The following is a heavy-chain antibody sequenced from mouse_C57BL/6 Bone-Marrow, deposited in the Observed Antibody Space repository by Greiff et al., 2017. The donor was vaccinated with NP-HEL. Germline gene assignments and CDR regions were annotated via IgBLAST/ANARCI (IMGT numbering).Heavy chain of an antibody. J-gene: IGHJ1*03. CDR3: ARPMDWYFDV. CDR2: ISSGSSTI. V-gene: IGHV5-17*01. CDR1: GFTFSDYG. D-gene: IGHD1-1*02. Sequence: EVQLVESGGGLVKPGGSLKLSCAASGFTFSDYGMHWVRQAPEKGLEWVAYISSGSSTIYYADTVNGRFTISRDNAKNTLFLQMTSLRSEDTAMYYCARPMDWYFDVWGTGTTVTVSS.